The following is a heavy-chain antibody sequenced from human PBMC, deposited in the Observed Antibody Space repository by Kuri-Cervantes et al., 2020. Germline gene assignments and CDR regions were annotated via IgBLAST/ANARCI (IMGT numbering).Heavy chain of an antibody. CDR2: ITWNNGSI. V-gene: IGHV3-9*01. J-gene: IGHJ5*02. Sequence: SLKISCAASGLTFDDYAMHWVRQAPGRGLEWVSGITWNNGSIDYADSVKGRFTISRDNAKNSLYLQMNSLRAEDTAVYYCARAHYYGSGSLSWFDPWGQGTLVTVSS. CDR1: GLTFDDYA. D-gene: IGHD3-10*01. CDR3: ARAHYYGSGSLSWFDP.